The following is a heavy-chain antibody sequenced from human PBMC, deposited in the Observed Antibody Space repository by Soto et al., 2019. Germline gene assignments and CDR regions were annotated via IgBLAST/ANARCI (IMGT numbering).Heavy chain of an antibody. V-gene: IGHV4-31*03. CDR1: GGSISSGGYY. CDR2: IYYSGSTYYN. J-gene: IGHJ4*02. D-gene: IGHD1-26*01. Sequence: QVQLQESGPGLVKPSQTLSRTCTVSGGSISSGGYYWSWIRQHPGKGLEWIGYIYYSGSTYYNYYNPSLKSRVTISVDTSKNQFSLKLSSVTAADTAVYYCARTPLLWGQGTLVTVSS. CDR3: ARTPLL.